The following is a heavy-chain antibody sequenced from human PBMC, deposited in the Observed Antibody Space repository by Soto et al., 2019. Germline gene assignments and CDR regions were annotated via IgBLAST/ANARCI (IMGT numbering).Heavy chain of an antibody. D-gene: IGHD3-22*01. CDR3: ARDLDSSGYYGYYGMDV. CDR1: GFTVTEIY. CDR2: IYNEFT. J-gene: IGHJ6*02. V-gene: IGHV3-66*01. Sequence: GGSLRLSCVASGFTVTEIYMNWVRQAPGKGLEWVSVIYNEFTDYADSVRGRFSISTDSSKNALYLQMNSLRAEDTAVYYCARDLDSSGYYGYYGMDVWGQGTTVTVSS.